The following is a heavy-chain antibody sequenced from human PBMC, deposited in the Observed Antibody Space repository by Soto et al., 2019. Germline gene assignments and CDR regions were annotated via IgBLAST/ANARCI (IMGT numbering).Heavy chain of an antibody. CDR3: ATTLAVAAPFDY. V-gene: IGHV1-24*01. CDR2: FDPEDGET. J-gene: IGHJ4*02. D-gene: IGHD6-19*01. Sequence: ASVKVSCKVSGYTLTELSMHWVRQAPGKGLEWMGGFDPEDGETIYAQEFQGRVTMTEDTSTDTAYMELSSLRSEDTAVYYCATTLAVAAPFDYWGQGTLVTVSS. CDR1: GYTLTELS.